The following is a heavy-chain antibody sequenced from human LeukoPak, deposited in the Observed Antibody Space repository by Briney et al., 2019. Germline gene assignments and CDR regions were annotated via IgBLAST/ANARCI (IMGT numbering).Heavy chain of an antibody. D-gene: IGHD6-6*01. CDR2: ISCDGSNK. CDR3: ARDRIYSSSMYYFDY. J-gene: IGHJ4*02. V-gene: IGHV3-30-3*01. CDR1: GFTFSSYA. Sequence: GGSLRLSCAASGFTFSSYAMHWIRQAPGKGLEWVAVISCDGSNKYYADSVKGRFTISRDNSKNTLYLQMNSLRAEDTAVYYCARDRIYSSSMYYFDYWGQGTLVTVSS.